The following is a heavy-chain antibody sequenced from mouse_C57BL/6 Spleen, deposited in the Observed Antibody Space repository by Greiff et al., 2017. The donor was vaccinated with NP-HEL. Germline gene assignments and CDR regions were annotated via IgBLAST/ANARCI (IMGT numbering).Heavy chain of an antibody. J-gene: IGHJ2*01. V-gene: IGHV1-55*01. CDR3: ARSYSNYPYYFDY. Sequence: QVQLQQPGAELVKPGASVKMSCKASGYTFTSYWITWVKQRPGQGLEWIGDIYPGSGSTNYIEKFKSKATLTVDTSSSTAYMQLSSLTSEDSAVYYCARSYSNYPYYFDYWGQGTTLTVSS. CDR1: GYTFTSYW. CDR2: IYPGSGST. D-gene: IGHD2-5*01.